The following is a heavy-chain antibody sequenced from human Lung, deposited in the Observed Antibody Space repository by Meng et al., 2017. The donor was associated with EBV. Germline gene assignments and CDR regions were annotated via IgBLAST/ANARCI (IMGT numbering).Heavy chain of an antibody. CDR2: IYHNENT. CDR1: SASISSNNY. V-gene: IGHV4-4*02. J-gene: IGHJ4*02. CDR3: ARAPGNWNFDS. D-gene: IGHD1-20*01. Sequence: QVQLQESGPGLVKSSGTLSLTCTVSSASISSNNYWTWVRQSPGKGLEWIGEIYHNENTNYNPSLMSRVTMSLDKSKNHFSLNLRSVTAADTAVYFCARAPGNWNFDSWGQGTLVTVSS.